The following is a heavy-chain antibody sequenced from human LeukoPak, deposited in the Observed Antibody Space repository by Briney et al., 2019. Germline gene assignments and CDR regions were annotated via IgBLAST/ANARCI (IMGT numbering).Heavy chain of an antibody. D-gene: IGHD7-27*01. CDR2: ISGGGGST. Sequence: PGGSLRLSCAASGFTVSSNYMSWVRQAPGKGLEWVSGISGGGGSTYYADSVKGRFTISRDNSKNTLYLQMNSLRAEDTAVYYCAKGRLTGVSDYWGQGTLVTVSS. V-gene: IGHV3-23*01. CDR1: GFTVSSNY. J-gene: IGHJ4*02. CDR3: AKGRLTGVSDY.